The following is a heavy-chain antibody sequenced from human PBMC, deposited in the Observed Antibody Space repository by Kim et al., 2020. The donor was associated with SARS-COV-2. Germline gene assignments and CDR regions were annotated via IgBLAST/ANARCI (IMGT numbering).Heavy chain of an antibody. V-gene: IGHV5-51*01. CDR2: IYPGDSDT. J-gene: IGHJ6*03. CDR3: ARHVGYYYGSGSHPNYMDV. Sequence: GESLKISCKGSGYSFTSYWIGWVRQMPGKGLEWMGIIYPGDSDTRYSPSFQGQVTISADKSISTAYLQWSSLKASDTAMYYCARHVGYYYGSGSHPNYMDVWGKGTPVTVSS. CDR1: GYSFTSYW. D-gene: IGHD3-10*01.